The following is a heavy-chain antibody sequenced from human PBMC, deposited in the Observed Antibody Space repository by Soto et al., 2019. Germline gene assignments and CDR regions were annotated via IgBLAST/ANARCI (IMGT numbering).Heavy chain of an antibody. CDR1: GGSISSDGYS. J-gene: IGHJ5*02. D-gene: IGHD3-9*01. CDR2: IYHSGGT. Sequence: NPSETLSLTCAVSGGSISSDGYSWSWIRQPPGKGLEWIGYIYHSGGTNNNPSLKSRVTISVDRSKNQFSLKLSSVTAADTAVYYCARGLYDILTGYPNWFDPWGQGTLVTVSS. V-gene: IGHV4-30-2*01. CDR3: ARGLYDILTGYPNWFDP.